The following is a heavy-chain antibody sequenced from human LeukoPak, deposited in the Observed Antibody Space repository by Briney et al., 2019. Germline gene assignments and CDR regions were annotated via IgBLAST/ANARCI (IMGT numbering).Heavy chain of an antibody. J-gene: IGHJ5*02. CDR3: ARDRKPPFWSGYFGWFDP. Sequence: PGRSLRLSCAASGFTFSSYAMHWVRQAPGKGLEWVAVISYDGSNKYYADSVKGRFTISRDNSKNTLYLQMNSLSAEDTAVYYCARDRKPPFWSGYFGWFDPWGQGTLVTVSS. V-gene: IGHV3-30-3*01. CDR2: ISYDGSNK. D-gene: IGHD3-3*01. CDR1: GFTFSSYA.